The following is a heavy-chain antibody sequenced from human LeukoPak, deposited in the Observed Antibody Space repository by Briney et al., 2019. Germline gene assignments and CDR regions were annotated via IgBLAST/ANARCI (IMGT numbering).Heavy chain of an antibody. CDR1: GGTISSYY. V-gene: IGHV4-59*01. J-gene: IGHJ2*01. Sequence: SETLSLTCTVSGGTISSYYWSWIRQPPGKGLEWIGYIYYSGSTNYNPSLKSRVTTTVTTTKNHFLVKLRSVTAADTAVYYWWTDPAVVVGTMILHDVHVELWGRGTLVTVSS. D-gene: IGHD3-22*01. CDR3: WTDPAVVVGTMILHDVHVEL. CDR2: IYYSGST.